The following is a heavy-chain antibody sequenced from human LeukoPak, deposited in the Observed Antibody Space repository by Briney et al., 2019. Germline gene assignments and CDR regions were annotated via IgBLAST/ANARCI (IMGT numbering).Heavy chain of an antibody. CDR1: GGSFSGYY. V-gene: IGHV4-38-2*01. CDR3: ARFTDYYDKVPNAFDI. J-gene: IGHJ3*02. D-gene: IGHD3-22*01. CDR2: IYHSGST. Sequence: PSETLSLTCAVYGGSFSGYYWGWIRQPPGKRLEWIGSIYHSGSTYYNPSLKSRVTISVDTSKNQFSLKLSSVTAADTAVYYCARFTDYYDKVPNAFDIWGQGTMVTVSS.